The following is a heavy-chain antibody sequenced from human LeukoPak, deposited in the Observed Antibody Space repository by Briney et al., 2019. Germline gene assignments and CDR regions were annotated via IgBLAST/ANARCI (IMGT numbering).Heavy chain of an antibody. CDR1: GCSISSYY. D-gene: IGHD3-10*01. V-gene: IGHV4-59*01. J-gene: IGHJ3*02. CDR3: ASDPSCYYGSGSYFDAFDI. CDR2: IYYGGST. Sequence: PSETLSLTCTVSGCSISSYYWSWIRQPPGKGLEWVGDIYYGGSTYYDASVKGRVTISVDTSKNQFSLKLSCVTAADTAVYYCASDPSCYYGSGSYFDAFDIWGQGTMVTVAS.